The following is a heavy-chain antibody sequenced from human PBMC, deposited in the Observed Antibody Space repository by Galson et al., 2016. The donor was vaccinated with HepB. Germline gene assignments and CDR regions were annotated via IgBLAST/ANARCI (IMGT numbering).Heavy chain of an antibody. Sequence: QSGAEVKKPGDSLKISCKASGYRCTNYWIGWVRQMPGKGLEWLGIIYPGDSDTRYRPSFQRHVHLSGDASINTANLQWSSLKASDTAMDYCSRRGPIEGCGYGYWGQGTPVTVSS. CDR3: SRRGPIEGCGYGY. CDR1: GYRCTNYW. V-gene: IGHV5-51*01. J-gene: IGHJ4*02. CDR2: IYPGDSDT. D-gene: IGHD3-16*01.